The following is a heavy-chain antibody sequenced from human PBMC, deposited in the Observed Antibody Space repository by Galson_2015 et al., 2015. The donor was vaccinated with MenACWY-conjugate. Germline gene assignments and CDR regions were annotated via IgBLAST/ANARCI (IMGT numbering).Heavy chain of an antibody. V-gene: IGHV3-7*03. J-gene: IGHJ4*01. CDR2: INEDGSDK. CDR3: ARGDN. CDR1: GFRFSSQW. D-gene: IGHD2-21*01. Sequence: SLRLSCAASGFRFSSQWMSWVHQAPGKGLECVASINEDGSDKYYMDSVKGRFTISRNNAQNSLSLQMNSLSDEDTAVYYCARGDNWGHGTLVTVSS.